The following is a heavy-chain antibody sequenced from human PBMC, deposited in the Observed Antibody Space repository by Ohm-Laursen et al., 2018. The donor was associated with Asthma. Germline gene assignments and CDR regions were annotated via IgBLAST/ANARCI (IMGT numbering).Heavy chain of an antibody. CDR3: ARAPSITSIFYS. CDR2: IYSGGTT. J-gene: IGHJ5*02. V-gene: IGHV3-53*01. D-gene: IGHD1-20*01. Sequence: SLRLSCTPSGFTISDNFVSGVRQAPGKGLAWVAIIYSGGTTFYADSVKDLFTVSRDNSKNTVYLQMNSLRAEDTAVYYCARAPSITSIFYSWGLGTLVTVSS. CDR1: GFTISDNF.